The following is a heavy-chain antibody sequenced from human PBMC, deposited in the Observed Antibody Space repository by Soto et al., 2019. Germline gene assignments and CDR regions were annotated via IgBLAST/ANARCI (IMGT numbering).Heavy chain of an antibody. CDR2: ISYDGSNK. Sequence: QVQLVESGGGVVQPGRSLRLSCAASGFTFSSYAMHWVRQAPGKGLEWVAVISYDGSNKYYADSVKGRFTISRDNSKNTLYLQMNSLRAEDTAVFYCARDTLVMRGMDVWGQGTTVTVSS. CDR3: ARDTLVMRGMDV. V-gene: IGHV3-30-3*01. J-gene: IGHJ6*02. D-gene: IGHD3-16*01. CDR1: GFTFSSYA.